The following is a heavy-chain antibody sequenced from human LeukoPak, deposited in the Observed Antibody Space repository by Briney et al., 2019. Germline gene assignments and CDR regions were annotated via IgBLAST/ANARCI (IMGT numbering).Heavy chain of an antibody. J-gene: IGHJ4*02. Sequence: SGGSLRLSCSASGFTFSSYIMHWARQAPGKGLEYVSAITSNRDTTYYADSVKGRVTISRDNSKNTLYLQMSSLRAEDTAVYYCVKDDSYYYDSSGRDSWGQGTLVTVSS. D-gene: IGHD3-22*01. V-gene: IGHV3-64D*09. CDR1: GFTFSSYI. CDR2: ITSNRDTT. CDR3: VKDDSYYYDSSGRDS.